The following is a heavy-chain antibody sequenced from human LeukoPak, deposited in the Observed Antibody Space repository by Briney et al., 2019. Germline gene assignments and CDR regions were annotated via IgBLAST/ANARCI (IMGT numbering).Heavy chain of an antibody. V-gene: IGHV1-69*05. J-gene: IGHJ5*02. CDR2: IIPIFGTA. CDR3: ARDGSDSSSSRWFDP. CDR1: GGTFSSYA. Sequence: SVKVSCKASGGTFSSYAISRVRQAPGQGLEWMGGIIPIFGTANYAQKFQGRVTITTDESTSTAYMELSSLRSEDTAVYYCARDGSDSSSSRWFDPWGQGTLVTVSS. D-gene: IGHD6-6*01.